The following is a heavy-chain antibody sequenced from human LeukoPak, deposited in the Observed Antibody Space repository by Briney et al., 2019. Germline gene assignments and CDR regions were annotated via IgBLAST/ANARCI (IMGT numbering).Heavy chain of an antibody. D-gene: IGHD5-12*01. Sequence: PSETLSLTCTVSGDSISSSSYCWAWIRQPPGKGLEWIGNIYNSANTHYNPPLKTRITMSVDTSKNQFSLKLNSVTAADTGIYYCARHSRSAYTGYENAFDIWGQGTMVTVSS. V-gene: IGHV4-39*01. CDR1: GDSISSSSYC. CDR2: IYNSANT. CDR3: ARHSRSAYTGYENAFDI. J-gene: IGHJ3*02.